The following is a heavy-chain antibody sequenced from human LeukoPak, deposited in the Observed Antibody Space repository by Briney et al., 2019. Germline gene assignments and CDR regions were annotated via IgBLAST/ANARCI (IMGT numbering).Heavy chain of an antibody. V-gene: IGHV4-34*01. CDR2: INHSGST. D-gene: IGHD3-22*01. J-gene: IGHJ5*02. CDR1: GGSFSGYY. Sequence: SETLSLTCAVYGGSFSGYYWSWIRQSPGKGLEWIGEINHSGSTNYNPSLKSRVTISVDTSKNQFSLKLSSVTAADTAVYYCARCSTSSGHSVRWFDPWGQGTLVTVSS. CDR3: ARCSTSSGHSVRWFDP.